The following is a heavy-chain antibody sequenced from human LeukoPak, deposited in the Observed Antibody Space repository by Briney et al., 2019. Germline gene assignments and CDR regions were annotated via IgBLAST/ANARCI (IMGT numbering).Heavy chain of an antibody. Sequence: PGGSLRLSCAASGFTFSDYYMSWIRQAPGKGLEWVSYISSGGSTIYYADSVKGRFTISRDNAKNSLYLQMNSLRAEDTAVYYCARDLSYYTKYSSPHWFDPWGQGTLVTVSS. D-gene: IGHD6-6*01. CDR2: ISSGGSTI. CDR3: ARDLSYYTKYSSPHWFDP. J-gene: IGHJ5*02. V-gene: IGHV3-11*01. CDR1: GFTFSDYY.